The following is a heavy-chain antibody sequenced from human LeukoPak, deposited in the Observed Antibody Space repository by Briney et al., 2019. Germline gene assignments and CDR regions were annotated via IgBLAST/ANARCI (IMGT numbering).Heavy chain of an antibody. Sequence: SETLSLTCTVPGGSISSGGYYWSWIRQPPGKGLEWIGYIYHSGSTYYNPSLKSRVTISVDRSKNQFSLKLSSVTAADTAVYYCARGQDYCDSSGYYYGLKDWGQGTLVTVSS. V-gene: IGHV4-30-2*01. D-gene: IGHD3-22*01. CDR1: GGSISSGGYY. J-gene: IGHJ4*02. CDR3: ARGQDYCDSSGYYYGLKD. CDR2: IYHSGST.